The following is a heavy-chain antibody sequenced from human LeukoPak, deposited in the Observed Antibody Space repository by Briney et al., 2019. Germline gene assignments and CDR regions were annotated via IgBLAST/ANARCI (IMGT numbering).Heavy chain of an antibody. CDR2: ISGSGGST. Sequence: GGSLRLSCAASGFTFSSYAMSWVRQAPGKGLEWVSAISGSGGSTYYADSVKGRFTISRDNSKNTLYLQMNSLRAEDTAVYYCAKPYYYGSGRDTGYYYMDVWGKGTTDTVSS. D-gene: IGHD3-10*01. J-gene: IGHJ6*03. V-gene: IGHV3-23*01. CDR1: GFTFSSYA. CDR3: AKPYYYGSGRDTGYYYMDV.